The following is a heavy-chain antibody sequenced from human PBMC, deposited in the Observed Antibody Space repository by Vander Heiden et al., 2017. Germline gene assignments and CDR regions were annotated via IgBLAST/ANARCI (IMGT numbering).Heavy chain of an antibody. Sequence: QVQLVESGGGVVQPGRSLRLSCAASGFTFSSYAMHWVRQAPGKGLEWVAVISYDGSNKYYADSVKGRFTISRDNSKNTLYLQMNSLRAEDTAVYYCAREITDTAILYYYYGMDVWGQGTTVTVSS. D-gene: IGHD5-18*01. V-gene: IGHV3-30-3*01. CDR1: GFTFSSYA. J-gene: IGHJ6*02. CDR2: ISYDGSNK. CDR3: AREITDTAILYYYYGMDV.